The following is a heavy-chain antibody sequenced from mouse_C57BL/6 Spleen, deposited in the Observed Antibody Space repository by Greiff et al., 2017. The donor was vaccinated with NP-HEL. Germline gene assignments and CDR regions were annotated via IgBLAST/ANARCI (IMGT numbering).Heavy chain of an antibody. CDR3: ARGGLLLLFDY. D-gene: IGHD2-3*01. J-gene: IGHJ2*01. CDR1: GYSITSGYY. V-gene: IGHV3-6*01. Sequence: EVKLQESGPGLVKPSQSLSLTCSVTGYSITSGYYWNWIRQFPGNKLEWMGYISYDGSNNYNPSLKNRISITRDTSKNQFFLKLNSVTTEDTATYYCARGGLLLLFDYWGQGTTLTVSS. CDR2: ISYDGSN.